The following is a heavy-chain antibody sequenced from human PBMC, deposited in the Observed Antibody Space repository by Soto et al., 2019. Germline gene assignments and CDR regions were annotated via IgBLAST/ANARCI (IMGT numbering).Heavy chain of an antibody. CDR1: GGTFSSYA. Sequence: QVQLVQSGAEVKKPGSSVKVSSKASGGTFSSYAISWVRQAPGQGLEWMGGIIPIFGTANYAQKFQGRVTITADESTSTAYMELSSLRSEDTAVYYCARGARHSGSYGDAFDIWGQGTMVTVSS. J-gene: IGHJ3*02. V-gene: IGHV1-69*12. D-gene: IGHD1-26*01. CDR2: IIPIFGTA. CDR3: ARGARHSGSYGDAFDI.